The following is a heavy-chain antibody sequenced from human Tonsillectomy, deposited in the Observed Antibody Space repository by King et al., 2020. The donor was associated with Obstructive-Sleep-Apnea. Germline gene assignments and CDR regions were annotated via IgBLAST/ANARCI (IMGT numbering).Heavy chain of an antibody. CDR3: ARDGWGSVTTGGYYFYYGMDV. V-gene: IGHV4-4*02. CDR1: GGSIGTTNW. D-gene: IGHD4-17*01. CDR2: IYHSGST. Sequence: QLQESGPGLVKPSGTLSLTCAVSGGSIGTTNWWSWVRQPPGKGLEWIGEIYHSGSTNYNPALRSRITRSLDKSKNQFSLNLSSVTAADTAVYYCARDGWGSVTTGGYYFYYGMDVWGQGTTVTVSS. J-gene: IGHJ6*02.